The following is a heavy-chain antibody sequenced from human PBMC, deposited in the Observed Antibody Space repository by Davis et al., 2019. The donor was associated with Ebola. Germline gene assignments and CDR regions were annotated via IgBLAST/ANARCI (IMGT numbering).Heavy chain of an antibody. Sequence: GESLKISCAASGFTFSSYGVHWVRQAPGKGLEWVAVIWYDGSNKYYADSVKGRFTISRDNSKNTLYLQMNSLRAEDTAVYYCARDGQYSSSSPDVWGQGTTVTVSS. D-gene: IGHD6-13*01. J-gene: IGHJ6*02. CDR1: GFTFSSYG. CDR2: IWYDGSNK. V-gene: IGHV3-33*01. CDR3: ARDGQYSSSSPDV.